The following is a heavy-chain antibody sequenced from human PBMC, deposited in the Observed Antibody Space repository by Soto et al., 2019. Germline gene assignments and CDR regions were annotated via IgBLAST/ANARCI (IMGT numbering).Heavy chain of an antibody. CDR1: GFTFSSYS. CDR3: VRNGDSEPLAGFDP. Sequence: EVQLVESGGGLVKPGGSLRLSCAASGFTFSSYSMNWVRQAPGKGLEWVSSISSSSSYIYYADSVKGRFTISRDNAKNSLYLQMNSLRAEDTAVYYCVRNGDSEPLAGFDPWGQGTLVTVSS. V-gene: IGHV3-21*01. D-gene: IGHD1-1*01. J-gene: IGHJ5*02. CDR2: ISSSSSYI.